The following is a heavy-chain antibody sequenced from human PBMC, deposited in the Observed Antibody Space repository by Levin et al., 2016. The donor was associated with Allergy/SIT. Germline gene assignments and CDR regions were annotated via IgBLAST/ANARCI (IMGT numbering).Heavy chain of an antibody. D-gene: IGHD3-22*01. CDR1: GFTVSSNY. J-gene: IGHJ3*02. V-gene: IGHV3-21*01. Sequence: GGSLRLSCAASGFTVSSNYMSWVRQAPGKGLEWVSSISSSSSYIYYADSVKGRFTISRDNAKNSLYLQMNSLRAEDTAVYYCARKAPPIKWLLLPRRGAFDIWGQGTMVTVSS. CDR2: ISSSSSYI. CDR3: ARKAPPIKWLLLPRRGAFDI.